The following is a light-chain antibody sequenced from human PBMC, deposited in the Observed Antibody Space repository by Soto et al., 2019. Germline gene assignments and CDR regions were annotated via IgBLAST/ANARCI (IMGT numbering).Light chain of an antibody. V-gene: IGKV3-20*01. CDR2: GAS. Sequence: EIVLTQSPGTLSLSPGERATLSCRASQSVSSNNLAWYQQRPGQAPRVVIYGASTRATGIPERFSGSGSGTDFTLTISRLEPEDFATYYCQQANSFTFGPGTKVDIK. CDR1: QSVSSNN. CDR3: QQANSFT. J-gene: IGKJ3*01.